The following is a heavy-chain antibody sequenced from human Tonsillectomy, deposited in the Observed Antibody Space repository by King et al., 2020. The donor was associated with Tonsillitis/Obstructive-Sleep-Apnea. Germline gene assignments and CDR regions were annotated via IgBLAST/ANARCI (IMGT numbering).Heavy chain of an antibody. V-gene: IGHV2-70*11. CDR3: ARIHSRGNWFDP. J-gene: IGHJ5*02. CDR1: GFSLSTSGMC. Sequence: RVTLKESGPALVKPTQTLTLTCTFSGFSLSTSGMCVSWIRQPPGKALEGLARIDWDDDKYYSTSLKTRLTISKDTSKNQVVLTMTIMDPVDTATYYCARIHSRGNWFDPWGQGTLVTVSS. CDR2: IDWDDDK. D-gene: IGHD3-10*01.